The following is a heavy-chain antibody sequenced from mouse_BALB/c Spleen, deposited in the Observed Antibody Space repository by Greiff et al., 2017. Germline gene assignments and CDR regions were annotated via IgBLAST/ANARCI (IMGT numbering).Heavy chain of an antibody. CDR3: ARDSSYYYGSSHGGCAY. Sequence: VKLMESGPGLVAPSQSLSITCTVSGFSLTSYGVHWVRQPPGKGLEWLGVIWAGGSTNYNSALMSRLSISKDNSKSQVFVKMNSLQTDDTAMYYCARDSSYYYGSSHGGCAYWGQGTLVTVSA. V-gene: IGHV2-9*02. D-gene: IGHD1-1*01. CDR1: GFSLTSYG. CDR2: IWAGGST. J-gene: IGHJ3*01.